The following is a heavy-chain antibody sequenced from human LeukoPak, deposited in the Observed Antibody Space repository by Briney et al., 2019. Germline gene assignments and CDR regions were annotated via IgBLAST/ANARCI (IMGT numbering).Heavy chain of an antibody. V-gene: IGHV3-30*02. J-gene: IGHJ5*02. CDR3: ARGVGPIAARPVSWFDP. CDR2: IRYDGSNK. CDR1: GFTFSSYG. D-gene: IGHD6-6*01. Sequence: GGSLRLSCAASGFTFSSYGMHWVRQAPGKGLEWVAFIRYDGSNKYYADSVKGRFTISRDNSKNTLYLQMNSLRAEDTAVYYCARGVGPIAARPVSWFDPWGQGTLVTVSS.